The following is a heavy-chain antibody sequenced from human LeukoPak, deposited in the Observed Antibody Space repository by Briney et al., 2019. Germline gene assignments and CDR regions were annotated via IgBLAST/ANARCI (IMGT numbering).Heavy chain of an antibody. D-gene: IGHD6-13*01. CDR2: INPNSGGT. V-gene: IGHV1-2*02. J-gene: IGHJ6*03. CDR3: ARGQPWSSSWYYYYYMDV. CDR1: GYTFTGYY. Sequence: ASVKVSCKASGYTFTGYYMHWVRQAPGQGLEWMGWINPNSGGTNYAQKFQGRVTMTRDTSISTAYMELSRLRSDDTAVYYCARGQPWSSSWYYYYYMDVWGKGTTVTVSS.